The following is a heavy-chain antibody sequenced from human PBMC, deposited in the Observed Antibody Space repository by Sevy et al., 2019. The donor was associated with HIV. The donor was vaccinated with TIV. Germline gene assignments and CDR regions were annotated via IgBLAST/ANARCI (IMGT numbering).Heavy chain of an antibody. CDR2: INYSGIT. V-gene: IGHV4-39*01. J-gene: IGHJ4*02. Sequence: SETLSLTCTVSGASISSSGYYWGWIRQPPGKGLEWIAIINYSGITFYNPSLKSRITISADMSKNQFSLDLTSVTAADTAIYYCAGPILTYNNGWSYYDYWGQGTVVTVS. CDR3: AGPILTYNNGWSYYDY. CDR1: GASISSSGYY. D-gene: IGHD6-19*01.